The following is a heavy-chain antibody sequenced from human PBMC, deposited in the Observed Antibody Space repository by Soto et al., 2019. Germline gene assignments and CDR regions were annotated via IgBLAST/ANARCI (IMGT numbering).Heavy chain of an antibody. D-gene: IGHD2-8*01. CDR2: IHYSGTT. CDR1: GTSISSYY. CDR3: ARYNSYAIDY. V-gene: IGHV4-59*01. Sequence: PSETLSLTCTVSGTSISSYYWSWIRKPPGKGLEWIANIHYSGTTNYNPSLASRVTLSVDPSKNQFSLKMTSVTAADRAMYFCARYNSYAIDYWDPGTLVTVYS. J-gene: IGHJ4*02.